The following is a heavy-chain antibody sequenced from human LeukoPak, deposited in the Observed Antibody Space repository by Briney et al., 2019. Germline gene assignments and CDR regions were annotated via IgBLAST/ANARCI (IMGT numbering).Heavy chain of an antibody. J-gene: IGHJ4*02. D-gene: IGHD3-10*01. CDR3: ATLNRAHFDY. CDR2: ISYDGSNK. Sequence: GGSLRLSCAASGFIFKNYAMHWVRQAPGKGLEWVAVISYDGSNKYYADSVKGRFTISRDNSKNTLYLQMNSLRAEDTAVYYCATLNRAHFDYWGQGTLVTVSS. CDR1: GFIFKNYA. V-gene: IGHV3-30-3*01.